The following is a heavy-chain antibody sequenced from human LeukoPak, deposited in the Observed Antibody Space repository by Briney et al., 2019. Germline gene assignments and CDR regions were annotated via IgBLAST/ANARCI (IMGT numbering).Heavy chain of an antibody. V-gene: IGHV3-11*01. D-gene: IGHD6-19*01. CDR1: EFSFGDSY. Sequence: KPGGSLRLSCAASEFSFGDSYMSWIRQAPGEGLEWITYISGSGSIVSYADSVKGRFTISRDNAKNSMYLEMNSLRVEDTAVYYCAKVRGFKALAASLDLKDFHYGMDVWGQGTTVTVSS. CDR2: ISGSGSIV. CDR3: AKVRGFKALAASLDLKDFHYGMDV. J-gene: IGHJ6*02.